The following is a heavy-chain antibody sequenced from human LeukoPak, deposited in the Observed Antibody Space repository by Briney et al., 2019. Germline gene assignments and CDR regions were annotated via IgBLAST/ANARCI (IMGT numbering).Heavy chain of an antibody. J-gene: IGHJ4*02. Sequence: ASVKVSCRASGYTFTSYDINWVRQATGQGLEWMGWMNPNSGNTGYAQKFQGRVTMTRNTSISTAYMELSSLRSEDTAVYYCARGQKRSTYYDFWSGYYPPIYFDYWGQGTLVTVSS. CDR2: MNPNSGNT. CDR1: GYTFTSYD. D-gene: IGHD3-3*01. CDR3: ARGQKRSTYYDFWSGYYPPIYFDY. V-gene: IGHV1-8*01.